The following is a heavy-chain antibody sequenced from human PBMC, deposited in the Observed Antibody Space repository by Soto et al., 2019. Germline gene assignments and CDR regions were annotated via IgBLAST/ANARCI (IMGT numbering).Heavy chain of an antibody. D-gene: IGHD6-19*01. CDR3: ARVAVAGTRFDY. J-gene: IGHJ4*02. CDR1: GGSISSSNW. Sequence: KLRETLSLTCAVSGGSISSSNWWSWVRQPPGKGLEWIGEIYHSGSTNYNPSLKSRVTISVDKSKNQFSLKLSSVTAADTVVYYCARVAVAGTRFDYWGQGTLVTVSS. CDR2: IYHSGST. V-gene: IGHV4-4*03.